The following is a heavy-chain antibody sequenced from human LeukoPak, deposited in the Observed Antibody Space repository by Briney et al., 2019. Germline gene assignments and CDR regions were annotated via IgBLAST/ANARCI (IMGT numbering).Heavy chain of an antibody. CDR2: IRYDGSNK. J-gene: IGHJ6*03. CDR3: AKDGSGVEGPRYYYYYYMDV. CDR1: GFTFSSYG. Sequence: GGSLRLSCAASGFTFSSYGMHWVRQAPGKGLEWVAFIRYDGSNKYYADSVKGRFTISRDNSKNTLSLQMNSLRAEDTAVYYCAKDGSGVEGPRYYYYYYMDVWGKGTTVTVSS. V-gene: IGHV3-30*02. D-gene: IGHD5-24*01.